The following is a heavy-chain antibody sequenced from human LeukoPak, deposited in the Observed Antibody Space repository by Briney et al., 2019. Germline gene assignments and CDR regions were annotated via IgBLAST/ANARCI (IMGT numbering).Heavy chain of an antibody. V-gene: IGHV4-4*07. J-gene: IGHJ5*02. CDR3: ARGYRDWFDP. CDR1: AGSISSYY. D-gene: IGHD1-1*01. CDR2: IYTSGSN. Sequence: PSETLSFTCTVSAGSISSYYWSWLRQPAGKGLEWIGRIYTSGSNNYNPSLKSRVTRSVDTSKTQFSLKLRSLTAADTAVYYCARGYRDWFDPWGQGTLVTVSS.